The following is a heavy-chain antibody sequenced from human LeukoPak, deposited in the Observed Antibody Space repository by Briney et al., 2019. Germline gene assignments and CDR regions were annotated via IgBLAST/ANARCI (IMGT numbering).Heavy chain of an antibody. Sequence: QPGGSLRLSCAASGFTFSSYWMHWVRQAPGKGLMWVSRINNDGSNTNYAGSVKGRFTISRDNAKNTLYLQMNSLRAEDTAVYYCARGNAKVDPWGQGTLVTVSS. J-gene: IGHJ5*02. V-gene: IGHV3-74*01. CDR1: GFTFSSYW. CDR3: ARGNAKVDP. CDR2: INNDGSNT.